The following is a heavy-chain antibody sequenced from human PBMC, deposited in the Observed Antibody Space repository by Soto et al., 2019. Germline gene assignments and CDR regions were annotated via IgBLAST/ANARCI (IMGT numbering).Heavy chain of an antibody. D-gene: IGHD6-13*01. CDR1: GGSFSGYY. V-gene: IGHV4-34*01. J-gene: IGHJ4*02. CDR2: INHSGST. Sequence: SETLSLTCAVYGGSFSGYYWSWIRQPPGKGLEWIGEINHSGSTNYNPSLKSRVTISVDTSKNQFSLKLSSVTAADTAVYYCARARGIAAAARGDAGFDYWGQGTLVTVSS. CDR3: ARARGIAAAARGDAGFDY.